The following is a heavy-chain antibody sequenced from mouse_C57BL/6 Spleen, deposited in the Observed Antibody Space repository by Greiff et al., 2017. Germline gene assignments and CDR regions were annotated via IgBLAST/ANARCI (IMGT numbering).Heavy chain of an antibody. CDR1: GYSFTNYD. CDR3: ARFGLYAMDY. CDR2: INPNDSST. J-gene: IGHJ4*01. Sequence: EVQLQQSGPELVKPGASVKISCKASGYSFTNYDMYWVQQSPGKSLEWIAVINPNDSSTNYNHKFKGQGTLTVDQSSSTAYMQLISLTSEDAAVYYCARFGLYAMDYWGQGTSVTVSS. V-gene: IGHV1-39*01.